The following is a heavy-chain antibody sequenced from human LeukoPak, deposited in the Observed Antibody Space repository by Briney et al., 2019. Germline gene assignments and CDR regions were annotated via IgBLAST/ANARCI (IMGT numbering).Heavy chain of an antibody. V-gene: IGHV4-59*12. CDR3: ARAAAAGRGYFDY. Sequence: SETLSLTCTVSGGSISSYYWSWIRQPPGKGLEWIGYIYYSGSTNYNPSLKSRVTISVDRSKNQFSLKLSSVTAADTAVYYCARAAAAGRGYFDYWGQGTLVTVSS. CDR1: GGSISSYY. CDR2: IYYSGST. D-gene: IGHD6-13*01. J-gene: IGHJ4*02.